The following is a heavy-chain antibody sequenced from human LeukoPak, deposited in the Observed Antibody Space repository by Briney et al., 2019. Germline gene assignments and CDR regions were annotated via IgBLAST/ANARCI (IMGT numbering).Heavy chain of an antibody. CDR1: GFTFSSYG. CDR2: IRYDGSNK. V-gene: IGHV3-30*02. Sequence: GGSLRLSCAASGFTFSSYGMRWVRQAPGKGLEWVAFIRYDGSNKYYADSVKGRFTISRDNSKNTLYLQMNSLRAEDTAVYYCAKDRRDIAVAGPDYWGQGTLVTVSS. CDR3: AKDRRDIAVAGPDY. J-gene: IGHJ4*02. D-gene: IGHD6-19*01.